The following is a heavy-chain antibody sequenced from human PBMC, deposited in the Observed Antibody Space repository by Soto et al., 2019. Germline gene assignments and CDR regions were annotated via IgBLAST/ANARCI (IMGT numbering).Heavy chain of an antibody. D-gene: IGHD3-9*01. V-gene: IGHV3-23*01. J-gene: IGHJ6*02. CDR2: ISGSGGST. CDR1: GFTFSSYA. CDR3: AKAHFDWLSYYYYYGMDV. Sequence: GGSLRLSCAASGFTFSSYAMSWVRQAPGKGLERVSAISGSGGSTYYADSVKGRFTISRDNSKNTLYLQMNSLRAEDTAVYYCAKAHFDWLSYYYYYGMDVWGQGTTVTVSS.